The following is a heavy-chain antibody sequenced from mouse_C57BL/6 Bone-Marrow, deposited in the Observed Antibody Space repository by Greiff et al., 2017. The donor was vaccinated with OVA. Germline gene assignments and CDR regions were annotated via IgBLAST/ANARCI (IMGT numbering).Heavy chain of an antibody. V-gene: IGHV14-4*01. J-gene: IGHJ2*01. Sequence: EVQLQQSGAELVRPGASVKLSCTASGFNIKDDYMHWVKQRPEQGLEWIGWIDPENGDTEYASKFQGKATITADTSSNTAYLQLSSLTSEDTAVYYCTWDGYYERDYFDYWGQGTTLTVSS. CDR3: TWDGYYERDYFDY. CDR2: IDPENGDT. D-gene: IGHD2-3*01. CDR1: GFNIKDDY.